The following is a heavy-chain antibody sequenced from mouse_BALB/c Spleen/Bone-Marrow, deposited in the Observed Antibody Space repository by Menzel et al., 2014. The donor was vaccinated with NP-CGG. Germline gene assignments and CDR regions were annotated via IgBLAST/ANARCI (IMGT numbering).Heavy chain of an antibody. CDR2: ISNGGST. D-gene: IGHD4-1*02. CDR3: ARAPQLLYYFDY. CDR1: GFTFSTYA. J-gene: IGHJ2*01. V-gene: IGHV5-6-5*01. Sequence: EVHLVESGGGLVKPGGSLKLSCAASGFTFSTYAMSWVRQTPEKRLEWVASISNGGSTYYQDSVKGRFTISRDNARNILFLQMSRLRSEDTAMYYCARAPQLLYYFDYWGQGTTLTVSS.